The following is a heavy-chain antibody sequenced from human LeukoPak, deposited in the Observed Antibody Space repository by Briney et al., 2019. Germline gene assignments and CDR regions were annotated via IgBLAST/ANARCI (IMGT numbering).Heavy chain of an antibody. Sequence: GGSLKLSCAASGFTFSGSAIHWVRQSSGKGLEWVGRIRSKVNSYATAYAASVRGRFTIPRDDSKNTAYLQMNSLKSEDTAVYYCTRHTIAAAGTAGDYWGQGTLVTVSS. J-gene: IGHJ4*02. V-gene: IGHV3-73*01. CDR2: IRSKVNSYAT. D-gene: IGHD6-13*01. CDR3: TRHTIAAAGTAGDY. CDR1: GFTFSGSA.